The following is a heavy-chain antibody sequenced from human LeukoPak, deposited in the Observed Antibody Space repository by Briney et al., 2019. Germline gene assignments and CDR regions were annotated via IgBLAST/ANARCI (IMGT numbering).Heavy chain of an antibody. D-gene: IGHD2-2*01. CDR2: IYHSGNT. Sequence: PSETLSLTCAVSGYSISSGYYWGWIRQPPGQGLEWIGSIYHSGNTFCNPSLKSRLTISVDRSQNQFSLKVSSVTASDTAVYYCTRIDGSSYFFDHWGRGILVTVSS. V-gene: IGHV4-38-2*01. J-gene: IGHJ4*02. CDR1: GYSISSGYY. CDR3: TRIDGSSYFFDH.